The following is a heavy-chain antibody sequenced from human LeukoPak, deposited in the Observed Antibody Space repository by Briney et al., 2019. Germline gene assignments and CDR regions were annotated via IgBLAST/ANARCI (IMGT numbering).Heavy chain of an antibody. D-gene: IGHD7-27*01. J-gene: IGHJ2*01. Sequence: SETLSLTCTVSGGSISNYYWSWIRQPPGKGLEWIGYIYYSGSTNYNPSLKSRVTISVDTSKNQFSLKLSSVTAADTAVYYCARRGTGNWYLDLWGRGTLVTVSS. V-gene: IGHV4-59*08. CDR3: ARRGTGNWYLDL. CDR1: GGSISNYY. CDR2: IYYSGST.